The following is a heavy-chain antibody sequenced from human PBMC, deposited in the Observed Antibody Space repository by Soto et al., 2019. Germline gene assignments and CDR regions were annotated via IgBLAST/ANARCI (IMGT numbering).Heavy chain of an antibody. D-gene: IGHD3-22*01. J-gene: IGHJ5*02. Sequence: SETLSLTCTVSGGSISSYYWIWIRQPPGKGLEWIGYIYYSGSTNYNPSLKSRVTISVDTSKNQFSLKLSSVTAADTAVYYCAREVYYYDSSGYYPWGQGTLVTVSS. CDR1: GGSISSYY. V-gene: IGHV4-59*01. CDR2: IYYSGST. CDR3: AREVYYYDSSGYYP.